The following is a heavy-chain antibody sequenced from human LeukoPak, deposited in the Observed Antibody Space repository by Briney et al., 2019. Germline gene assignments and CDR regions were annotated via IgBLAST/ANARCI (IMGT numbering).Heavy chain of an antibody. D-gene: IGHD7-27*01. CDR2: IKQDGGEK. Sequence: GGSLRLSCVDSGTTFSRYWMSWVRQAPGKGLEWVANIKQDGGEKYYVDSVKGRFTISRDNAKNSMYLQMNSLRVEDTAVYYCARSLTGGDYYFDYWGQGTLVTVSS. CDR3: ARSLTGGDYYFDY. CDR1: GTTFSRYW. J-gene: IGHJ4*02. V-gene: IGHV3-7*03.